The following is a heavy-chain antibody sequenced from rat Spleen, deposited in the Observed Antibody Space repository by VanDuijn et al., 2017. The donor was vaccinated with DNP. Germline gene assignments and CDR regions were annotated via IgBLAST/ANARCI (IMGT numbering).Heavy chain of an antibody. CDR1: GFTFGNYG. CDR2: IGNGGGDT. D-gene: IGHD1-6*01. Sequence: EVQLVESGGGLVQPGRSLKLSCAASGFTFGNYGLAWVRQTPTNGLEWVASIGNGGGDTYYRDSVKGRFTISRDNAKNTQYLQLDSLRSDDTATYYCARGADGFDYWGQGLMVTVSS. J-gene: IGHJ2*01. V-gene: IGHV5S14*01. CDR3: ARGADGFDY.